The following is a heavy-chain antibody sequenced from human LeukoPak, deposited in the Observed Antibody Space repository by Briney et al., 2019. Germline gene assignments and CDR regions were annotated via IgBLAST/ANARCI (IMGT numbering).Heavy chain of an antibody. V-gene: IGHV3-23*01. CDR3: AKLYGLGRNGGEFYY. D-gene: IGHD3-10*01. J-gene: IGHJ4*02. Sequence: GGSLRLSCAASGFPFITYAMTWVRQAPGKGLEWFSAIRGIGSGTYYADSVKGRFTVSRDNSKNTLYLQMNSLRAEDTAVYYCAKLYGLGRNGGEFYYWGQGTLVTVSS. CDR2: IRGIGSGT. CDR1: GFPFITYA.